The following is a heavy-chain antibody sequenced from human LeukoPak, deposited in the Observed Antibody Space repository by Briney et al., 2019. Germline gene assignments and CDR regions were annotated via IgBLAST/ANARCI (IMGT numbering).Heavy chain of an antibody. CDR3: ARSIGLTGGGVDV. CDR2: ISYDGSNK. Sequence: PGGSLRLSCAASGFTFNSYAMHWVRQAPGKGLEWVAVISYDGSNKYYADSVKGRFTISRDNSKNTLYLQMNSLRAEDTAVYYCARSIGLTGGGVDVWGQGATVTVSS. D-gene: IGHD3-9*01. CDR1: GFTFNSYA. V-gene: IGHV3-30*04. J-gene: IGHJ6*02.